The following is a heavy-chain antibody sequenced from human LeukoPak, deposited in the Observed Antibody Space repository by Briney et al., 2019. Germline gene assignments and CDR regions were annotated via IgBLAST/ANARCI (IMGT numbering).Heavy chain of an antibody. CDR3: AGDPEVWFGELYMDV. V-gene: IGHV3-48*04. Sequence: GGSLRLSCAASGFTFSSYSMNWVRQAPGKGLEWVSYISSSSSTIYYADSVKGRFTISRDNAKNSLYLQMNSLRAEDTAVYYCAGDPEVWFGELYMDVWGKGTTVTVSS. J-gene: IGHJ6*03. D-gene: IGHD3-10*01. CDR2: ISSSSSTI. CDR1: GFTFSSYS.